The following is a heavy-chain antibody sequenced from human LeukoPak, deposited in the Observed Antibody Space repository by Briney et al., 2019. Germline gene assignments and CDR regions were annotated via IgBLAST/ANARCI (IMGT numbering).Heavy chain of an antibody. CDR2: IYYSGST. D-gene: IGHD5-18*01. J-gene: IGHJ4*02. CDR1: GGSSSSYY. V-gene: IGHV4-59*01. Sequence: PSETLSLTCTVSGGSSSSYYWSWIRQPPGKGLEWIGYIYYSGSTNYNPSLKSRVTISVDTSKNQFSLKLSSVTAADTALYYCARENGYRYDYWGQGTLVTVSS. CDR3: ARENGYRYDY.